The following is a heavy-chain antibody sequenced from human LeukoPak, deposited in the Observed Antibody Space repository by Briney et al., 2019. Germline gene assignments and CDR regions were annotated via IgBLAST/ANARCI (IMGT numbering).Heavy chain of an antibody. D-gene: IGHD5-18*01. V-gene: IGHV1-2*02. CDR3: PREDSYGSSFDY. CDR2: ISGYNGYT. J-gene: IGHJ4*02. Sequence: ASVKVSCKASGYTFTNYYIHWVRQAPGQGLEWMGLISGYNGYTNFAQKFKGRVTMTRETSISTAYMELSRLRSDDTAVYYCPREDSYGSSFDYWGQGTLVTASS. CDR1: GYTFTNYY.